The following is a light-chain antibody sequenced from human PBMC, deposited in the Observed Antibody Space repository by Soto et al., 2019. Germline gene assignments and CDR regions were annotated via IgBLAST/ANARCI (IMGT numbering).Light chain of an antibody. CDR3: ISYAGSNNFVV. CDR1: SSDVGGYNY. J-gene: IGLJ2*01. V-gene: IGLV2-8*01. CDR2: EVS. Sequence: QSALTQPPSASGSPGQSVTISCTGTSSDVGGYNYVSWYQQHPGKAPKLMIYEVSKRPSGVPDRFSGSKSGNTAALTVSGLQAEDEAAYSGISYAGSNNFVVFGGGTTVTVL.